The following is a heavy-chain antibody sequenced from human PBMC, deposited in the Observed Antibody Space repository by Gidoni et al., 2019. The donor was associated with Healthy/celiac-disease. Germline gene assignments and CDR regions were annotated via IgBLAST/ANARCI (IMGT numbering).Heavy chain of an antibody. Sequence: EVPLVESGGGLVKPGGSLGLSCAASGFTFSSYSMNWVRQAPGKGLEWVSSISSSSSYIYYADSVKGRFTISRDNAKNSLYLQMNSLRAEDTAVYYWARGFYGGKNWYFDLWGRGTLVTVSS. V-gene: IGHV3-21*01. D-gene: IGHD2-15*01. CDR1: GFTFSSYS. CDR2: ISSSSSYI. J-gene: IGHJ2*01. CDR3: ARGFYGGKNWYFDL.